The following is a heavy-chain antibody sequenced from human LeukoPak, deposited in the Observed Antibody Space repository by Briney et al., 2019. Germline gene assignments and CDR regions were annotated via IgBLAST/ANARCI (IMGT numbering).Heavy chain of an antibody. CDR2: IYTSGST. Sequence: SETLSLTCTVSGGSISSYYWSWLRQPAGKGLEWIGRIYTSGSTNYNPSLKSRVTMSVDTSKNQFSLKLSSVTAADTAVYYCASSDYYDSSGYYRNWGQGTLVTVSS. D-gene: IGHD3-22*01. J-gene: IGHJ4*02. CDR3: ASSDYYDSSGYYRN. CDR1: GGSISSYY. V-gene: IGHV4-4*07.